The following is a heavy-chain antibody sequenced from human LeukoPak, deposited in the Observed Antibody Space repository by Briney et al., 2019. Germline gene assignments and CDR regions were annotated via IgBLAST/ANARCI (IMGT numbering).Heavy chain of an antibody. V-gene: IGHV4-59*08. J-gene: IGHJ4*02. CDR2: IYYSGST. D-gene: IGHD3-22*01. CDR3: ASLSGASSGFDY. CDR1: GGSISSYY. Sequence: SETLSLTCTVSGGSISSYYWSWIRQPPGKGLEWIGYIYYSGSTNYNPSLKSRVTISVDTSKNQFSLELSSVTAADTAVYYCASLSGASSGFDYWGQGTLVTVSS.